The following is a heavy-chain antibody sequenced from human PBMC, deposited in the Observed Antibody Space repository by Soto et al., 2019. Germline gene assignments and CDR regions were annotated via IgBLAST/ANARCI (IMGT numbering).Heavy chain of an antibody. D-gene: IGHD4-17*01. CDR1: GGTFSSYT. CDR2: IIPILGIA. V-gene: IGHV1-69*08. CDR3: ARDPSRPTVATPGGPNLNHPYYFDY. J-gene: IGHJ4*02. Sequence: QVQLVQSGAEVKKPGSSVKVSCKASGGTFSSYTISWVRQAPGQGLEWMGRIIPILGIANYAQKFQGRVTITADKPTSADYMELSSLRSEDTAVYYCARDPSRPTVATPGGPNLNHPYYFDYWGQGTLVTVSS.